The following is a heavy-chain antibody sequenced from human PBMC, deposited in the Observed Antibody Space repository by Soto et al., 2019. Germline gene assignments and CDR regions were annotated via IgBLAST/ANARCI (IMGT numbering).Heavy chain of an antibody. V-gene: IGHV3-7*05. CDR2: IKQDRSEK. CDR3: AKTRAGATTVDP. CDR1: GFTFSDYW. Sequence: GGSLRLSCAASGFTFSDYWMPWVRQAPGKGLEWVANIKQDRSEKIYVDAVKGRFTISRDNAKNSLTLQMDSLRAEYTAVYYWAKTRAGATTVDPWGRGTLVTAPQ. D-gene: IGHD1-26*01. J-gene: IGHJ5*02.